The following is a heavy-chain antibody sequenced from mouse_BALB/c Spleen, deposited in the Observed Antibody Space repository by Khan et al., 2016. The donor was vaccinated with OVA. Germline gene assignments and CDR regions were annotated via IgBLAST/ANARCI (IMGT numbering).Heavy chain of an antibody. V-gene: IGHV1-18*01. CDR3: ARGNYYGSNSWFPY. CDR1: GYSFTDYT. Sequence: EVQLQQSGPELVKPGASMKISCKTSGYSFTDYTMNWVKQTHGKNLEWIGFINRYNNFINYTQAFKAKATLTVDNSSSTVYMELLSLTSEDSAEYYCARGNYYGSNSWFPYWGQGTLVTVSA. D-gene: IGHD1-1*01. CDR2: INRYNNFI. J-gene: IGHJ3*01.